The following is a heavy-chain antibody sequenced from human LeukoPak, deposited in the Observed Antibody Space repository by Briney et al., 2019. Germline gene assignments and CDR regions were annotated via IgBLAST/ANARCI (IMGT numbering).Heavy chain of an antibody. CDR1: GYTFTSYG. CDR2: IIPIFGTA. J-gene: IGHJ6*03. Sequence: SVKVSCKASGYTFTSYGISWVRQAPGQGLEWMGGIIPIFGTANYAQKFQGRVTITTDESTSTAYMELSSLRSEDTAVYYCARAGMWFGDRYYYYYYMDVWGKGTTVTVSS. V-gene: IGHV1-69*05. D-gene: IGHD3-10*01. CDR3: ARAGMWFGDRYYYYYYMDV.